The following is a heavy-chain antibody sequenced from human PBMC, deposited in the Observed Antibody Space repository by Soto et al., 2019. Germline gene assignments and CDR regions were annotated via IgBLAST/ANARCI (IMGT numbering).Heavy chain of an antibody. J-gene: IGHJ6*02. Sequence: QVTLKGSGPVLVKPTETLTLTCTVSGFSLSNARMGVSWIRQPPGKALEWLAHIFSNDEKSYSTSLKSRLTISKDTSKSQVVLTMTNMDPVDTATYYCARIRTPVTYYYYGMDVWGQGTTVTVSS. D-gene: IGHD4-17*01. CDR1: GFSLSNARMG. CDR2: IFSNDEK. V-gene: IGHV2-26*01. CDR3: ARIRTPVTYYYYGMDV.